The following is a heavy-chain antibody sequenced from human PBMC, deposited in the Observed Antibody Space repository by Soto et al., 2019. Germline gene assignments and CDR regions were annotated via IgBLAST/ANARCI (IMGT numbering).Heavy chain of an antibody. Sequence: VKVSCKASGYTFTSYGISWVRQAPGQGLEWMGWISAYNGNTNYAQKLQGRVTMTTDTSTSTAYMELRSLRSDDTAVYYCAKDRRITMVRGSLRSFDSWGQGTLVTVSS. CDR2: ISAYNGNT. CDR3: AKDRRITMVRGSLRSFDS. V-gene: IGHV1-18*01. CDR1: GYTFTSYG. D-gene: IGHD3-10*01. J-gene: IGHJ4*02.